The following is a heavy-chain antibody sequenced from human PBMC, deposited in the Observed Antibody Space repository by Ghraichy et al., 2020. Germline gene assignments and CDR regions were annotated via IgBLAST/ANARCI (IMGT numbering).Heavy chain of an antibody. D-gene: IGHD4-17*01. CDR3: AKSEGAGDYDPFDI. CDR1: GFAFSNYA. Sequence: GGSLRLSCAASGFAFSNYAMSWVRQAPGKGLQWVSTISVTGGSTYYADSVKGRFTISRDSSTSTLFLQMNSLRAEDTAVYYCAKSEGAGDYDPFDIWGQGTVVTVSS. J-gene: IGHJ3*02. V-gene: IGHV3-23*01. CDR2: ISVTGGST.